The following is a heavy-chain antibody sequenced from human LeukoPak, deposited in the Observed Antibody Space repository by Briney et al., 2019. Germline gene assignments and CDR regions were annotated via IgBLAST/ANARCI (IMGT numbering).Heavy chain of an antibody. J-gene: IGHJ3*02. CDR3: AKGWNYGDYGADALDI. Sequence: GGSLRLSCAATGFSFRNYGMTWVRQAPGKGLEWVSGISRSGDTTYYADSVKGRFTISRDKSSDTLYLQMNSLRAEDTAVYYCAKGWNYGDYGADALDIWGQGTMVTVSS. D-gene: IGHD4-17*01. CDR2: ISRSGDTT. V-gene: IGHV3-23*01. CDR1: GFSFRNYG.